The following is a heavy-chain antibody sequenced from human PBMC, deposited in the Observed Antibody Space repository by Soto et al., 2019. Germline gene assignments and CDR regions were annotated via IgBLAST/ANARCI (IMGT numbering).Heavy chain of an antibody. CDR3: ARILTMVRGVTGLRDFDY. CDR2: ISGSGTTI. Sequence: GGSLRLSCAASGFPFSSYAMSWVRQAPGRGLEWVSAISGSGTTIYYTDSVKGRFTISRDTSMNTLYLQMNSLRAEDTAAYYCARILTMVRGVTGLRDFDYWGQGTLVTVSS. D-gene: IGHD3-10*01. V-gene: IGHV3-23*01. CDR1: GFPFSSYA. J-gene: IGHJ4*02.